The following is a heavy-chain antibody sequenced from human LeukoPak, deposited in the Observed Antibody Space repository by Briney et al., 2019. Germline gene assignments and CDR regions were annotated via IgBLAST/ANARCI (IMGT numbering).Heavy chain of an antibody. V-gene: IGHV3-23*01. Sequence: GGSLRLSCAASGFTFSSDDMNWVRQAPGKGLEWVSGISGNGYSTYYAESVEGRFTISRDNSKNTLLLQMNSLRAEDTAVYYCAKVNWCSASCADAWGQGTLVAVSS. CDR3: AKVNWCSASCADA. CDR2: ISGNGYST. CDR1: GFTFSSDD. D-gene: IGHD2-2*01. J-gene: IGHJ4*02.